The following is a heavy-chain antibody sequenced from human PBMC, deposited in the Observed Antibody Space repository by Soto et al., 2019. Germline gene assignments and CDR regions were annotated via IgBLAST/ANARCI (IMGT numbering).Heavy chain of an antibody. CDR2: ISSSGSTI. J-gene: IGHJ3*02. V-gene: IGHV3-48*03. CDR1: GFTFSSYE. Sequence: GGSLRLSCAASGFTFSSYEMNWVRQAPGKGLEWVSYISSSGSTIYYADSVKGRFTISRDNAKNSLYLQMNSLRAEDTAVYYCARAGTHGSGRGAFDIWGQGTMVTVSS. D-gene: IGHD3-10*01. CDR3: ARAGTHGSGRGAFDI.